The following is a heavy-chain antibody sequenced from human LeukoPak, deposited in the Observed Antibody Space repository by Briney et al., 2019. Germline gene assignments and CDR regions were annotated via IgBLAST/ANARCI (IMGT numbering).Heavy chain of an antibody. J-gene: IGHJ4*02. Sequence: GGSLRLSCAASGFTFSNNWMSWVRQAPGKGLEWVANIKQDGSEKYYADSVKGRFPISRDTAKNSLYLQLNSLSAEDTAVYYCARALLAAVAGTGGFDYWGQGTLVTVSS. D-gene: IGHD6-19*01. CDR3: ARALLAAVAGTGGFDY. V-gene: IGHV3-7*01. CDR1: GFTFSNNW. CDR2: IKQDGSEK.